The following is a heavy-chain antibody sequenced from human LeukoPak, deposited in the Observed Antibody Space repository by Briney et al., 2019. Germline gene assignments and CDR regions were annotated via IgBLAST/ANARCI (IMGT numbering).Heavy chain of an antibody. CDR1: GFTFSDTW. CDR2: IQSKADGGTP. CDR3: TTVYY. V-gene: IGHV3-15*01. Sequence: PGGSLRLSCAARGFTFSDTWMSWVRHTPGQGLEWVGRIQSKADGGTPAYAVPVKGRFIISRDDSKNTVYPQMDSLKIEDTGVYYCTTVYYWGQGTVVTVAS. J-gene: IGHJ4*02.